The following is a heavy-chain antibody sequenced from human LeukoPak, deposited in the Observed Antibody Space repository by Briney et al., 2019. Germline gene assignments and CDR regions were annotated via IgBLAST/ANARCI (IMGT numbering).Heavy chain of an antibody. D-gene: IGHD3-22*01. J-gene: IGHJ5*02. Sequence: ASVKVSCKASGYTFTSYAMNWVRQAPGQGLEWMGWINTNTGNPTYAQGFTGRLVFSLDTSVSTAYLQISSLKAEDTAVYYCARQTRGYYDSSGYIGWRFDPWGQGTLVTVSS. V-gene: IGHV7-4-1*02. CDR1: GYTFTSYA. CDR3: ARQTRGYYDSSGYIGWRFDP. CDR2: INTNTGNP.